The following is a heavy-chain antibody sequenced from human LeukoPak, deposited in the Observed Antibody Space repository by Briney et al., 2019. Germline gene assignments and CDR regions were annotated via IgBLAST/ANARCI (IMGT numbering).Heavy chain of an antibody. Sequence: GGSLRLSCAAAGFTFSTHGMHWVRQAPGKWLGCVSFIRYDGINKYYAECGKGRFTISRDSFKNTLYLQMNSLRPEDTAVYYCATESEGAPGNWGNGTLVTVS. CDR1: GFTFSTHG. J-gene: IGHJ4*01. CDR3: ATESEGAPGN. D-gene: IGHD1-26*01. V-gene: IGHV3-30*02. CDR2: IRYDGINK.